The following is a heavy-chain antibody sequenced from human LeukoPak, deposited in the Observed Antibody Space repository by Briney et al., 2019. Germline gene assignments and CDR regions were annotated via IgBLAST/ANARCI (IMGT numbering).Heavy chain of an antibody. D-gene: IGHD5-12*01. J-gene: IGHJ4*02. CDR2: IYYSGST. CDR1: GGSISSSSYY. CDR3: ARDRGPYSGYDSYYFDY. Sequence: SETLSLTCTVSGGSISSSSYYWGWIRQPPGKGLEWIGSIYYSGSTYYNPSLKSRVTISVDTSKNQFSLKLSSVTAADTAVYYCARDRGPYSGYDSYYFDYWGQGTLVTVSS. V-gene: IGHV4-39*07.